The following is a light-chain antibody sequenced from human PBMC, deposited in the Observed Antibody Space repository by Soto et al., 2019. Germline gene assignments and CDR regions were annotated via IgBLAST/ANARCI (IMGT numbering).Light chain of an antibody. V-gene: IGLV2-23*02. J-gene: IGLJ1*01. Sequence: QSVLTQPASVSGSPGQSITISCTGTSSDVGNYNLVSWYQQHPGKAPKLLLYQVTERPSGVSDRFSGSKSGKTASLTISGLQADDEADYNCCSYAGSSTHVFGTGTKVTVL. CDR2: QVT. CDR1: SSDVGNYNL. CDR3: CSYAGSSTHV.